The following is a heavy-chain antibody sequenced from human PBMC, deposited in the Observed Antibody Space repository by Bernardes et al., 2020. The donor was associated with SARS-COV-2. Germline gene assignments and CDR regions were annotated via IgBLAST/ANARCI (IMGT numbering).Heavy chain of an antibody. V-gene: IGHV1-18*01. CDR2: ISGYGVNT. D-gene: IGHD3-16*01. Sequence: ASVKVSCQTSGNPFTTYALIWVRQAPGEELEWMGGISGYGVNTNYAQEFQGRVTMTTDTSTNTAYIELRSLRSDDTAVYYCARELQVKGEVAFDIWGQGTMVTVS. J-gene: IGHJ3*02. CDR1: GNPFTTYA. CDR3: ARELQVKGEVAFDI.